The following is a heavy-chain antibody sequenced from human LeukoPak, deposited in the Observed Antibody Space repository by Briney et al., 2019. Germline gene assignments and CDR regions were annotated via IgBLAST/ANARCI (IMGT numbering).Heavy chain of an antibody. J-gene: IGHJ6*03. V-gene: IGHV4-4*07. CDR1: GVSISSYY. CDR2: IYTSGST. D-gene: IGHD6-6*01. Sequence: PSETLSLTCTVSGVSISSYYWSWLRQPAGKGLEWIGRIYTSGSTNYNPSLKSRVTMSVDTSKNQFSLKLSSVTAADTAVYYCAREGIAARPRYYYNYMDVWGKGTTVTVSS. CDR3: AREGIAARPRYYYNYMDV.